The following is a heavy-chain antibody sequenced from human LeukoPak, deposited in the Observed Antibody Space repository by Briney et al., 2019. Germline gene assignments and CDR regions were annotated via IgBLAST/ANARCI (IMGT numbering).Heavy chain of an antibody. CDR3: AKDNYGSGISA. J-gene: IGHJ5*02. Sequence: PGGSLRLSCAASGFTFSSYVMHWVRQAPGKGLEWVAIISYDGSNEYYADSVKGRFTISRDNSKNTLYLQMNSLRAEDTALYYCAKDNYGSGISAWGQGTLVTVSS. V-gene: IGHV3-30*04. CDR2: ISYDGSNE. D-gene: IGHD3-10*01. CDR1: GFTFSSYV.